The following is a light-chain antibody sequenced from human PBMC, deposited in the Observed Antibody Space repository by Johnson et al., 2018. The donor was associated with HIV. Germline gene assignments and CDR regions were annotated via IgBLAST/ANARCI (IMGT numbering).Light chain of an antibody. CDR3: GTWETNLNAYNYV. CDR1: SSNIGNNY. CDR2: DNN. Sequence: QSVLTQPPSVSAAPGQKVSISCSGSSSNIGNNYVSWYQQLPGTAPKLLIYDNNKRPSGIPDRFSGSKSGTSATLGITGLQPGDEADYYCGTWETNLNAYNYVFGTGTKVTFL. J-gene: IGLJ1*01. V-gene: IGLV1-51*01.